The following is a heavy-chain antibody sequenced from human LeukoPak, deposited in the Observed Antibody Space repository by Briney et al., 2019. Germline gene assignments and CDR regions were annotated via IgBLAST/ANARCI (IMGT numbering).Heavy chain of an antibody. D-gene: IGHD2-15*01. CDR2: IYTRGST. CDR3: ARGRYCSADICSGGDAFDI. V-gene: IGHV4-4*07. CDR1: GGSFNNYY. J-gene: IGHJ3*02. Sequence: SETLSLNCTVSGGSFNNYYWSWTRQPAGKGLEWIGRIYTRGSTNYNPSLKSRVTMSVDTSKNQFSLRLSSVTAADTAVYYCARGRYCSADICSGGDAFDIWGQGTMVSVSS.